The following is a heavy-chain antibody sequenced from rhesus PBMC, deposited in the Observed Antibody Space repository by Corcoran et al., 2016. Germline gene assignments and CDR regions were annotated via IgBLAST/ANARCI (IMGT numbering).Heavy chain of an antibody. J-gene: IGHJ4*01. D-gene: IGHD4-35*01. Sequence: EFQLVASGGACGQPGGSLRPACAAPGAPFSTSHTHWVPQAQGKGLEWLGLIRNKANSYTTEYAAAVKGRFTISRDDSKNTLYLQMSSLKTEDTAVYYCTKHGTVKYLFDYWGQGVLVTVSS. CDR2: IRNKANSYTT. V-gene: IGHV3-20*01. CDR3: TKHGTVKYLFDY. CDR1: GAPFSTSH.